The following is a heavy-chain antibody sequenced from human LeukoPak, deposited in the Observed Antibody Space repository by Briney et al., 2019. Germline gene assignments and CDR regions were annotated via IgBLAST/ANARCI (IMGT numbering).Heavy chain of an antibody. D-gene: IGHD3-22*01. CDR1: GYTLTELS. CDR3: ATVTYYYDSSGYYRYYFDY. Sequence: ASVTVSCTVSGYTLTELSMHWVRQAPGKGLEWMGGFDPEDGETIYAQKFQGRVTMTEDTSTDTAYMELSSLRSEDTAVYYCATVTYYYDSSGYYRYYFDYWGQGTLVTVSS. V-gene: IGHV1-24*01. J-gene: IGHJ4*02. CDR2: FDPEDGET.